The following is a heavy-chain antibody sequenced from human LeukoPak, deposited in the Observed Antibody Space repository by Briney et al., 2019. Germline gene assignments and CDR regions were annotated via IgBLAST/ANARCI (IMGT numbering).Heavy chain of an antibody. J-gene: IGHJ4*02. V-gene: IGHV4-59*13. CDR2: IYYSGST. CDR3: ARGYCVSSSCLHFDY. Sequence: PSETLSLTCTVSGGSISSYYWSWIRQPPGKGLEWIGYIYYSGSTNYNPSLKSRVTISVDTSKNQFSLKLSSVTAADTAVYYCARGYCVSSSCLHFDYWGQGTLVTVSS. D-gene: IGHD2-15*01. CDR1: GGSISSYY.